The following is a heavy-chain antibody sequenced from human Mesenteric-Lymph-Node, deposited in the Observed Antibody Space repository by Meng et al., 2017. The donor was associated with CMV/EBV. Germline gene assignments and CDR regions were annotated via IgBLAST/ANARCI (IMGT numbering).Heavy chain of an antibody. V-gene: IGHV3-23*01. CDR2: ISGSGGST. J-gene: IGHJ6*02. Sequence: GGSLRLSCAASGFTFSSYAMSWVRQAPGKGLEWVSAISGSGGSTYYADSVKGRFTISRDNSKNTLYVQMNSLRPEDTAVYYCVRRSYYYGMDVWGQGTTVTVSS. CDR3: VRRSYYYGMDV. CDR1: GFTFSSYA.